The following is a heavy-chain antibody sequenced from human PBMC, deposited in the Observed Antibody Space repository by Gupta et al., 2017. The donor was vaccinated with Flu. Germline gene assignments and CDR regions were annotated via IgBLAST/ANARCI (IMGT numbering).Heavy chain of an antibody. Sequence: PGKGLEWIGTMYYGGKTYYSASLKSRVTISVDTSKNQFSLKLSSVTAADTAVYYCARFRGYSNCSYRYYNMDVWGQGTTVIVSS. CDR3: ARFRGYSNCSYRYYNMDV. D-gene: IGHD5-18*01. CDR2: MYYGGKT. J-gene: IGHJ6*02. V-gene: IGHV4-39*01.